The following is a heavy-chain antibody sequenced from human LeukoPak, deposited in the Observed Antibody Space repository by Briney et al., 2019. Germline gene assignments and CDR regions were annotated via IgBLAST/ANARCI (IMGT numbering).Heavy chain of an antibody. J-gene: IGHJ4*02. CDR2: IYHSGST. V-gene: IGHV4-61*08. Sequence: KASETLSLTCTVSGGSISSGGYYWSWIRQPPGKGLEWIGYIYHSGSTNYNPSLKSRVTISVDTSKNQFSLKLSSVTAADTAVYYCARHVSGVGHDYWGQGTLVTVSS. D-gene: IGHD3-10*01. CDR3: ARHVSGVGHDY. CDR1: GGSISSGGYY.